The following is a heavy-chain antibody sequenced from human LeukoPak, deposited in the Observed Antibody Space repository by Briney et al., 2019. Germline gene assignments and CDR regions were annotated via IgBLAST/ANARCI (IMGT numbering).Heavy chain of an antibody. CDR2: TYYRSKWYN. CDR1: GDSVSSNSAA. V-gene: IGHV6-1*01. CDR3: ARDRPRGPRAFDI. J-gene: IGHJ3*02. Sequence: SQTLSPTCAISGDSVSSNSAAWNWIRRSPSRGLEWLGRTYYRSKWYNDYAVSVKSRITINPDTSKNQFSLQLNSVTPEDTAVYYCARDRPRGPRAFDIWGQGTMVTVSS. D-gene: IGHD3-10*01.